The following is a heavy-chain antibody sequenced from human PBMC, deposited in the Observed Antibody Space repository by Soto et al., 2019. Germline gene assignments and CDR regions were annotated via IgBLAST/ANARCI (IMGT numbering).Heavy chain of an antibody. J-gene: IGHJ5*02. D-gene: IGHD5-18*01. CDR1: GGSINNYY. V-gene: IGHV4-59*01. CDR2: IYDSGST. CDR3: AREHGFSYGLNYVDP. Sequence: SETLSLTCTVSGGSINNYYWSWIRQPPGKGLEWIGYIYDSGSTNYNPSLKSRVTMSVDTSKNQFSLNLSSVTAADTAVYYCAREHGFSYGLNYVDPWGQGTLVTVS.